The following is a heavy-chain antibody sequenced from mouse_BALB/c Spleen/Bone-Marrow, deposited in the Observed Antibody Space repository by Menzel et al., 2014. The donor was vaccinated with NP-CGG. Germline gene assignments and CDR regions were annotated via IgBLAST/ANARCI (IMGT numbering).Heavy chain of an antibody. CDR3: ARDNYYDYGGFAY. Sequence: VQLQQSGGGLVQPGGSLKISCAASGFTFSSYGMSWVRQTPDKRLDLVATINSNGGSTYYPDSVKGRFTISRDNAKNTLYLQMSSLKSEDTAMYYCARDNYYDYGGFAYWGQGTLVTVSA. CDR1: GFTFSSYG. CDR2: INSNGGST. J-gene: IGHJ3*01. D-gene: IGHD2-4*01. V-gene: IGHV5-6-3*01.